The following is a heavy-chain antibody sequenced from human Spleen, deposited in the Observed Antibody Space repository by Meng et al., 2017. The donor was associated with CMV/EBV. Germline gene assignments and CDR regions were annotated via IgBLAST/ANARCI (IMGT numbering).Heavy chain of an antibody. CDR2: INHRGSN. V-gene: IGHV4-34*01. D-gene: IGHD6-19*01. Sequence: SFSGYYWSWIRQPPGKGLEWIGEINHRGSNNYNPSLKSRVTISVDTSKNQFSLKLSSVTAADTAVYYCARGAKSYSSGWYPLSRFDYWGQGTLVTVSS. CDR1: SFSGYY. J-gene: IGHJ4*02. CDR3: ARGAKSYSSGWYPLSRFDY.